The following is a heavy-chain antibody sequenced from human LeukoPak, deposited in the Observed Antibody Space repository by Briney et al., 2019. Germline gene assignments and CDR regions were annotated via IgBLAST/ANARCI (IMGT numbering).Heavy chain of an antibody. Sequence: ASVKVSCKASGYTFTGYYIFWVRQAPGQGLEWMGWINPNSGGTNYAQKFQGRVTMTRDTSNSTAYMELSRLRSADTAVYYCARVRDGYPTFDYWGQGTLVTVSS. V-gene: IGHV1-2*02. J-gene: IGHJ4*02. CDR2: INPNSGGT. CDR3: ARVRDGYPTFDY. CDR1: GYTFTGYY. D-gene: IGHD5-24*01.